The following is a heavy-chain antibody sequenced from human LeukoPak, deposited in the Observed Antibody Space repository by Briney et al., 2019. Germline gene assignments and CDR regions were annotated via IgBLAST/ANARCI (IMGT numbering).Heavy chain of an antibody. CDR2: IIPIFGTA. CDR1: GGTFSSYA. CDR3: ARRSEKYTSSSREYYFDY. J-gene: IGHJ4*02. D-gene: IGHD6-6*01. V-gene: IGHV1-69*13. Sequence: ASVKVSCKASGGTFSSYAIIWVRQAPGQGLEWMGGIIPIFGTANYAQKFQGRVTITADESTSTAYMELSSLRSEDTAVYYCARRSEKYTSSSREYYFDYWGQGTLVTVSS.